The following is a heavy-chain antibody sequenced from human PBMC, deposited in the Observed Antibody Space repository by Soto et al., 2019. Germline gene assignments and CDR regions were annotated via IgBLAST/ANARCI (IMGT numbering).Heavy chain of an antibody. D-gene: IGHD3-22*01. Sequence: QVQLVESGGGVVQPGRSLRLTCAASGFTFSSNGMHWVRQPPGKGLEWVALIAYDGSKTYYGDSVRGRFTISRDNSENTLFLKMNSLRAEDTAVYYCARWVGGSMFDNSGKYDSWGQGTLVTVSS. CDR2: IAYDGSKT. J-gene: IGHJ5*01. CDR1: GFTFSSNG. V-gene: IGHV3-30*03. CDR3: ARWVGGSMFDNSGKYDS.